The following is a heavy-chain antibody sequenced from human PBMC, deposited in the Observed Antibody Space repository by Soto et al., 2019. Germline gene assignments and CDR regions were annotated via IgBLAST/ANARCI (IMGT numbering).Heavy chain of an antibody. Sequence: PSETLSLTCTVSGHASFTGGNYWTWIRQRQGKGLEWIGDIYHTGNTYYNPSLKSRLTISVDTSKKHFSLKLSSVTAADTAAYYCARADRTLVTSYGLDVWGQGTTVTV. J-gene: IGHJ6*02. CDR1: GHASFTGGNY. CDR2: IYHTGNT. D-gene: IGHD2-21*02. V-gene: IGHV4-30-4*08. CDR3: ARADRTLVTSYGLDV.